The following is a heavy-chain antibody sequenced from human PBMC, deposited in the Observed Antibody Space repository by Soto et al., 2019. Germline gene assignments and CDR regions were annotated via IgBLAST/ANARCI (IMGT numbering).Heavy chain of an antibody. Sequence: EVQLVESGGGLVQPGGSLRLSCAASGVTVSSNYMSWVRQAPGKGLEWVSVIYSGGSTYYADSVKCRFIISGDNSKNTLYLQMNSLRAEDTAVYYRATHGYTYSGGYFDYWGQGTLVTVSS. CDR3: ATHGYTYSGGYFDY. J-gene: IGHJ4*02. CDR1: GVTVSSNY. D-gene: IGHD5-18*01. V-gene: IGHV3-66*04. CDR2: IYSGGST.